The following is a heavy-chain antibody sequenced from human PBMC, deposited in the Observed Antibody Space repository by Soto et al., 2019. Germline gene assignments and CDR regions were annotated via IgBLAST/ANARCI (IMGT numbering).Heavy chain of an antibody. V-gene: IGHV4-34*01. J-gene: IGHJ4*02. CDR3: ARGGDSSGYYGAFDY. D-gene: IGHD3-22*01. CDR2: INHSGST. Sequence: SDTLSLTCAVYGGSFSGYYWGWIRQPPGKGLEWIGEINHSGSTNYNPSLKSRVTISVDTSKNQFSLKLSSVTAADTAVYYCARGGDSSGYYGAFDYWGQGTLVTVSS. CDR1: GGSFSGYY.